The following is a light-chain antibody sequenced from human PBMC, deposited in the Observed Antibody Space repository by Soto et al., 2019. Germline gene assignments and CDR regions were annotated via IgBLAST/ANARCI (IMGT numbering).Light chain of an antibody. CDR2: RAS. Sequence: DIQMTQSPSTLSASVGDRVTITCRASQSISTWLAWYQQKPGKAPNLLIYRASSLQGGVPSRFTGSGSGTDFTLTTSNLQPDDFATYYCQQYDRYSLTFGGGTKVEIK. J-gene: IGKJ4*01. V-gene: IGKV1-5*03. CDR1: QSISTW. CDR3: QQYDRYSLT.